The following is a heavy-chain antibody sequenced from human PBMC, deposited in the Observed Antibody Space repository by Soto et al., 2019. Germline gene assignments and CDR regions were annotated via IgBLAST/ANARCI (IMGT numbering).Heavy chain of an antibody. CDR3: AKNKETGTTGGLGY. Sequence: EVHLLESGGGLVQPGGSLRLSCAASGFTFSSYAMSWVRQAPGKGLEWVSTISGSGGTTYYADSVKGRFTISRDNSKNTLELQMNSLRAEDTAIYYCAKNKETGTTGGLGYWGQGTLVTVSS. CDR2: ISGSGGTT. J-gene: IGHJ4*02. V-gene: IGHV3-23*01. CDR1: GFTFSSYA. D-gene: IGHD1-1*01.